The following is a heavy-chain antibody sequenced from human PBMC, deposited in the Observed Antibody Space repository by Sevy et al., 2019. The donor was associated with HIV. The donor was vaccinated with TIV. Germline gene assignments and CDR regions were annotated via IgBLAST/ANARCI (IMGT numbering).Heavy chain of an antibody. J-gene: IGHJ4*02. CDR2: ISSSGSTI. CDR3: ARGEWGGVNY. D-gene: IGHD3-16*01. Sequence: GGSLRLSCAASGFTFSTYEMNWVRQAPGKGLGWVSYISSSGSTIYYADSVKGRFTISRDNAKNSLYLQMNSLRAEDTAVYYCARGEWGGVNYWGQGTLVTVSS. V-gene: IGHV3-48*03. CDR1: GFTFSTYE.